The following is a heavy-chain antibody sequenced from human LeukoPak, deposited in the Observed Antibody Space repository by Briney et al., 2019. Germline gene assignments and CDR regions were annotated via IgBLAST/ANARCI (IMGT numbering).Heavy chain of an antibody. Sequence: SETLSLTCTVSGGSISSYYWSWIWQPPGKGLEWIGYIYYSGSTNYNPSLKSRVTISVDTSKNQFSLRLSSVTAADTAVYHCARGRGSGYGHFDYLGQGTLVTVSS. CDR3: ARGRGSGYGHFDY. CDR1: GGSISSYY. D-gene: IGHD5-12*01. J-gene: IGHJ4*02. V-gene: IGHV4-59*01. CDR2: IYYSGST.